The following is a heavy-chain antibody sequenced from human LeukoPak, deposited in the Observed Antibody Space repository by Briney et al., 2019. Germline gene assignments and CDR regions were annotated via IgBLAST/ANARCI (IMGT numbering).Heavy chain of an antibody. CDR3: ARGVTYGTSYYFFYYMDV. J-gene: IGHJ6*03. Sequence: GGSLRLSCAASGFTFSSYGMHWVRQAPGKGLEWVAFIRYDGSNKYYADSVKGRFTISRDNSKNTLYLQMNSLRAEDTAVYYCARGVTYGTSYYFFYYMDVWGKGTTVTVSS. V-gene: IGHV3-30*02. D-gene: IGHD3-10*01. CDR1: GFTFSSYG. CDR2: IRYDGSNK.